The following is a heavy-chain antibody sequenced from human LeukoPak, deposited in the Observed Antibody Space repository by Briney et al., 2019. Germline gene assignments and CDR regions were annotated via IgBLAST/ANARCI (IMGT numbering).Heavy chain of an antibody. CDR2: MKQDGSEK. V-gene: IGHV3-7*01. CDR3: ATYSSGNGREFQH. J-gene: IGHJ1*01. Sequence: PGGSLRLSCAASGFTFSNNWMSWVRQAPGKGLEWVANMKQDGSEKYYADSVKGRFTISRDTAKNSLYLQMNSLRAEDTAVYYCATYSSGNGREFQHWGQGTLVTVSS. CDR1: GFTFSNNW. D-gene: IGHD3-22*01.